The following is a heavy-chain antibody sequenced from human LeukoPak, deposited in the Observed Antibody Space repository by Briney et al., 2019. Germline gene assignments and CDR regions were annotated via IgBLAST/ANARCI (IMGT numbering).Heavy chain of an antibody. V-gene: IGHV3-23*01. CDR3: ANDYRSGSFHDF. J-gene: IGHJ4*02. CDR2: ISRRDDYT. CDR1: GFAFSSYA. D-gene: IGHD3-10*01. Sequence: GGSLRLSCAASGFAFSSYAMSWVRQPPGKGLEWVSVISRRDDYTYYADSVRGRFTISRDNSKNTLYLQMNTLRAEDTAVYYCANDYRSGSFHDFWGQGTLVTVSS.